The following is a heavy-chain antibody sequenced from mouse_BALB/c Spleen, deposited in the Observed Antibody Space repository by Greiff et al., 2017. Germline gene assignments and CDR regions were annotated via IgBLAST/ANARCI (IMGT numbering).Heavy chain of an antibody. CDR1: GYSITSDYA. J-gene: IGHJ2*01. Sequence: DVQLQESGPGLVKPSQSLSLTCTVTGYSITSDYAWNWIRQFPGNKLEWMGYISYSGSTSYNPSLKSRISITRDTSKNQFFLQLNSVTTEDTATYYCASRLYGSSLLDWGQGTTLTVSS. V-gene: IGHV3-2*02. D-gene: IGHD1-1*01. CDR3: ASRLYGSSLLD. CDR2: ISYSGST.